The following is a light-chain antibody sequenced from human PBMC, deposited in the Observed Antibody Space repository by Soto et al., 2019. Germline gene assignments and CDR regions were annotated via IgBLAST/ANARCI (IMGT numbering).Light chain of an antibody. CDR3: CSYAGSSTLV. CDR1: SSDVGSYDL. Sequence: QSVLTQPASVSGSPGQSITISCTGTSSDVGSYDLVSWYQHHPGKAPKLMIYDDSKRPSGVSNRFSGSKSGNTASLTISGLQAEDEADYYCCSYAGSSTLVLGGGTKLTVL. V-gene: IGLV2-23*01. J-gene: IGLJ3*02. CDR2: DDS.